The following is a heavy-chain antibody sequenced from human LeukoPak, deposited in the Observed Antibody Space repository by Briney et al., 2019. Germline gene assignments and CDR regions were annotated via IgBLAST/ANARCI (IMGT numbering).Heavy chain of an antibody. J-gene: IGHJ6*03. CDR1: GDSISSYW. CDR2: VYHSGAT. V-gene: IGHV4-4*02. CDR3: ARVSWFPGTSYYYMDV. D-gene: IGHD1-1*01. Sequence: SETLSLTCTVSGDSISSYWWSWVRQPPGKGLEWIGEVYHSGATNYNTSLKSRVTISLDKSKNQFSLKLSSVTAADTAMYYCARVSWFPGTSYYYMDVWGKGTTVTVSS.